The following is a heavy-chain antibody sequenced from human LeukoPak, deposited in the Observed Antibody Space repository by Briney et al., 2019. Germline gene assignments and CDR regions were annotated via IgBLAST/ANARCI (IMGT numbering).Heavy chain of an antibody. V-gene: IGHV1-3*03. J-gene: IGHJ4*02. D-gene: IGHD4-17*01. Sequence: ASVKVSCKASGYTFTTYTMHWVRQAPGQRLEWMGWINADTGNTKCSQEFQGRLTITRDTSASTVYMDLSSLKSEDMAVYYCARSGGSRGTVTPPGDFWGQGALVTVSS. CDR2: INADTGNT. CDR1: GYTFTTYT. CDR3: ARSGGSRGTVTPPGDF.